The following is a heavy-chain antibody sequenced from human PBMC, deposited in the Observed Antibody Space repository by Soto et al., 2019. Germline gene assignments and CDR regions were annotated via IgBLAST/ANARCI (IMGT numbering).Heavy chain of an antibody. CDR2: IYYSGST. J-gene: IGHJ4*02. CDR1: GSSISSYY. CDR3: ARKGYYGSGSYLDY. D-gene: IGHD3-10*01. Sequence: QVQLQESGPGLVKPSETLSLTCTVSGSSISSYYWSWIRQPPGKGLEWIGYIYYSGSTNYNPSLKSRVTISVDTSKNQFSLKLSSVTAADTAVYYCARKGYYGSGSYLDYWGQGTLVTVSS. V-gene: IGHV4-59*01.